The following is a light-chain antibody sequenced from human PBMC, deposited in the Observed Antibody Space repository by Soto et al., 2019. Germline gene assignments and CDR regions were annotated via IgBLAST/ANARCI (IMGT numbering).Light chain of an antibody. CDR2: AAS. J-gene: IGKJ1*01. V-gene: IGKV1-39*01. CDR1: QSISSY. Sequence: DIQMTQSPSSLSASVGDRVTITCRASQSISSYLNWYQQKPGKAPKLLIFAASSLQSWVPSRFTGSGSGTDFTLTISSLQPEDVATYYCQQSYTSWWTFGQGTKVDIK. CDR3: QQSYTSWWT.